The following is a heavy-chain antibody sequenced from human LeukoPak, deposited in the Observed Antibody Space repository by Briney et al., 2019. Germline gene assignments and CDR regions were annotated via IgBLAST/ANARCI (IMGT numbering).Heavy chain of an antibody. CDR2: IYHSGST. CDR3: ARVAVVPAATPYYFDY. D-gene: IGHD2-2*01. V-gene: IGHV4-38-2*02. CDR1: GYSISSGYY. Sequence: PSETLSLTCTVSGYSISSGYYWGWIRQPPGKGLEWIGSIYHSGSTYYNPSLKSRVTISVDTSKNQFSLKLSSVTAADTVVYYCARVAVVPAATPYYFDYWGQGTLVTVSS. J-gene: IGHJ4*02.